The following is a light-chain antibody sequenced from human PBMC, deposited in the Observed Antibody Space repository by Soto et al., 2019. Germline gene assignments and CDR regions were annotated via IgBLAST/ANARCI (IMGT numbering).Light chain of an antibody. CDR2: DAS. Sequence: EVVLTQSPGTLSLSPGERATLSCSTSQSLSRNYLAWYHKKPGQAHRLLIYDASFRATGIPDRFSGSGSRTDFPLTISRLEPEDFAVYYCQHFGSSTRYTFGQGTKLEIK. J-gene: IGKJ2*01. CDR1: QSLSRNY. CDR3: QHFGSSTRYT. V-gene: IGKV3-20*01.